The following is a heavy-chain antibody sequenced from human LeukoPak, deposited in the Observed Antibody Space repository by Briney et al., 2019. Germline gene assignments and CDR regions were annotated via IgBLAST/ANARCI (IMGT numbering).Heavy chain of an antibody. CDR1: GGSLSSSSYY. D-gene: IGHD2-2*01. CDR2: IYYSGGST. CDR3: AQTAGYQLLYYFDY. J-gene: IGHJ4*02. V-gene: IGHV4-39*01. Sequence: PSETLSLTCTVSGGSLSSSSYYWGWIRQPPGKGLEWIGTIYYSGGSTYYNPSLNSRVTISVDTSKNQFSLKLNSVTAADTAMYYCAQTAGYQLLYYFDYWGQGTLVTVSS.